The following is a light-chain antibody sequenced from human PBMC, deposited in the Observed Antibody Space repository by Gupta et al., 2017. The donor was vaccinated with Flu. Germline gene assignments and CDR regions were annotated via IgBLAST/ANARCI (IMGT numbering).Light chain of an antibody. J-gene: IGLJ3*02. CDR3: ATWYDSLNGPV. CDR1: SSDIGINP. V-gene: IGLV1-44*01. Sequence: QTVLTPPPSASATPGHRVTISCSGSSSDIGINPVNWYYHQPATAPKLLIYDDFRRPPGGPDRFSGSRYGTSAALSINGRQPEDEDDYYCATWYDSLNGPVFGGGTKLTAL. CDR2: DDF.